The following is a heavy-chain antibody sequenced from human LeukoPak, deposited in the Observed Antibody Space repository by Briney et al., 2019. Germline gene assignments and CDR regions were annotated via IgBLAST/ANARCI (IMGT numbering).Heavy chain of an antibody. V-gene: IGHV1-8*01. CDR2: MNPNGGNT. CDR1: GYTFTSAD. J-gene: IGHJ4*02. Sequence: ASVKVSCKASGYTFTSADINWVRQATGQGLEWMGWMNPNGGNTGYAQKFQGRVTMTRDTSINAAFMELSSLRSEDTAVYYCARGGFSTTTCYDYWGQGTLVTVSS. CDR3: ARGGFSTTTCYDY. D-gene: IGHD2-2*01.